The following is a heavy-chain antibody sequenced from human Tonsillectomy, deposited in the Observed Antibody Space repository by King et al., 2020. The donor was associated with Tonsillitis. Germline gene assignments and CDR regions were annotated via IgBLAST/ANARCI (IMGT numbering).Heavy chain of an antibody. CDR2: IYYSGST. D-gene: IGHD1-26*01. CDR1: GGSISSYY. Sequence: QLQESGPGLVKPSETLSLTCTVSGGSISSYYWSWIRQPPGKGLEWIGYIYYSGSTNYNPSLKSRVTISVDTSKNQFSLKLSSVTAADTAVYYCAREIIVGATIVLDYWGQGTLVTVSS. J-gene: IGHJ4*02. CDR3: AREIIVGATIVLDY. V-gene: IGHV4-59*01.